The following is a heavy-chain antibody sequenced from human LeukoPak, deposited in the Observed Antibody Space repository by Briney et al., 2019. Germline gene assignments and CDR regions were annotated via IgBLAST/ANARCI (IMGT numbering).Heavy chain of an antibody. Sequence: SETLSLTCAVYGGSFSGYYWSWIRQPPGKGLEWIGEINHSGSTNYNPSLKSQVTISVDTSKNQFSLKLSSVTAADTAVYYCARGVRIPKYYYYYGMDVWGQGTTVTVSS. CDR1: GGSFSGYY. D-gene: IGHD3-10*01. J-gene: IGHJ6*02. V-gene: IGHV4-34*01. CDR2: INHSGST. CDR3: ARGVRIPKYYYYYGMDV.